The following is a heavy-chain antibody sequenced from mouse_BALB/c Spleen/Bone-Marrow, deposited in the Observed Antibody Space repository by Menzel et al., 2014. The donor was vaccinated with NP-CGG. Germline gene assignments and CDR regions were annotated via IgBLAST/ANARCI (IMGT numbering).Heavy chain of an antibody. Sequence: EVKLMESGGGLVQPGGSLKLSCAASGFDFSRYWMSWVRQAPGKGLEWIGEINPDSSTINYTPSLKDKFIISRDNAKNTLYLQMSKVRSEDTALYYCARLHYYGSFAYWGQGTLVTVSA. CDR2: INPDSSTI. D-gene: IGHD1-2*01. J-gene: IGHJ3*01. CDR1: GFDFSRYW. V-gene: IGHV4-1*02. CDR3: ARLHYYGSFAY.